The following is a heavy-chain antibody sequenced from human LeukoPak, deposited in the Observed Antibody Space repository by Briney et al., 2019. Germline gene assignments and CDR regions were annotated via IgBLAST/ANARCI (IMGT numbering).Heavy chain of an antibody. Sequence: GGSLRLSCAASGFTFSSYVMNWVRQAPGKGLEWVSYISSSSSTIYYADSVKGRFTISRDNAKNSLYLQMNSLRAEDTAVYYCARGAAVVVPAATDWFDPWGQGTLVTVSS. CDR1: GFTFSSYV. J-gene: IGHJ5*02. D-gene: IGHD2-2*01. CDR2: ISSSSSTI. V-gene: IGHV3-48*01. CDR3: ARGAAVVVPAATDWFDP.